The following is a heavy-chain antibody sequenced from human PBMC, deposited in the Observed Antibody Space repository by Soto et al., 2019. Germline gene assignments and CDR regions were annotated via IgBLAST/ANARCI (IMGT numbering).Heavy chain of an antibody. J-gene: IGHJ6*03. Sequence: GGSLRLSCAASGFTFSSYAMSWVRQAPGKGLEWVSAISGSGGSTYYADSVKGRFTISRDNSKNTLYLQMNSLRAEDTAVYYCAKSGRLVVYYYYYMDVWGKGTTVTVSS. D-gene: IGHD2-8*02. CDR1: GFTFSSYA. CDR3: AKSGRLVVYYYYYMDV. CDR2: ISGSGGST. V-gene: IGHV3-23*01.